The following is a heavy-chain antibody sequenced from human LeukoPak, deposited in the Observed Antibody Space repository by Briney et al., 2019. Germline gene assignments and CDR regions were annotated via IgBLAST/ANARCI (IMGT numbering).Heavy chain of an antibody. J-gene: IGHJ4*02. D-gene: IGHD4-17*01. V-gene: IGHV3-30-3*01. CDR2: ISYDGSNK. CDR3: AREASTVTSSFDY. CDR1: GFTFSSYA. Sequence: PGGSLRLSCAASGFTFSSYAMHWVRQAPGKGLEWVAVISYDGSNKYYADSVKCRFTISRDNAKNSLYLQMNSLRAEDTAVYYCAREASTVTSSFDYWGQGTLVTVSS.